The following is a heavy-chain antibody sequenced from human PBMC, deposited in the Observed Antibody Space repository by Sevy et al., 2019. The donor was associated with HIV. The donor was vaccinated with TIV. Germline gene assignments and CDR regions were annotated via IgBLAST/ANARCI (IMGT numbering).Heavy chain of an antibody. CDR1: AGSISAYH. V-gene: IGHV4-59*01. D-gene: IGHD5-12*01. J-gene: IGHJ5*02. CDR2: IHYTGTT. CDR3: ARAPPVRSGDDSLNWFDP. Sequence: SETLSLTCTVSAGSISAYHWGWIRQPPGKGLEYIGYIHYTGTTNYNPSLKSRVTISVDTSKNQYSLKLSSVTAADTALYYCARAPPVRSGDDSLNWFDPWGQGTLVTVSS.